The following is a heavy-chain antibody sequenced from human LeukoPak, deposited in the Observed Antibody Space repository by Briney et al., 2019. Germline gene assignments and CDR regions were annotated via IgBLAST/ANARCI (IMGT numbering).Heavy chain of an antibody. CDR1: GFTFSSYW. D-gene: IGHD6-19*01. CDR3: ARGNSSAWYDY. V-gene: IGHV3-74*01. Sequence: PGGSLRLSCAASGFTFSSYWMRWVRQAPGKGLVWVSRINSDGSTTSNADSVKGRFTISRDNAKNTLHLQMNSLRAEDTAVYYCARGNSSAWYDYWGQGTLVTVSS. J-gene: IGHJ4*02. CDR2: INSDGSTT.